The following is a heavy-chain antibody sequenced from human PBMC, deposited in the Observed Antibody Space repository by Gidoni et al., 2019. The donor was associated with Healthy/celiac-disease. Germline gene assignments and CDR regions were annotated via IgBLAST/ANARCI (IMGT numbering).Heavy chain of an antibody. Sequence: QVQLVESGGGVVQPGRSLRLYCAASGFTFRSHGMHWVRQAPGKGLEWVAVISYDGSNKYYADSVKGRFTISRDNSKNTLYLQMNSLRAEDTAVYYCAKDPYVVVTAIAPYYFDYWGQGTLVTVSS. CDR3: AKDPYVVVTAIAPYYFDY. CDR2: ISYDGSNK. J-gene: IGHJ4*02. D-gene: IGHD2-21*02. V-gene: IGHV3-30*18. CDR1: GFTFRSHG.